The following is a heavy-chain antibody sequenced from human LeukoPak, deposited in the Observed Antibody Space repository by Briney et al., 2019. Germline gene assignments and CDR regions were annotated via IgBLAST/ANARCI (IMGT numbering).Heavy chain of an antibody. CDR1: GYTFTSYG. J-gene: IGHJ3*01. CDR2: ISVYNGNT. CDR3: ARDHLDKATGGRI. Sequence: GASVKVSCKASGYTFTSYGISWVRQAPGQGLEWVGWISVYNGNTNYAQKLQGRVTMTIDTSTSTAYMELRSLTSDDTAVYYCARDHLDKATGGRIWGQGTVVTVSS. D-gene: IGHD2-2*03. V-gene: IGHV1-18*01.